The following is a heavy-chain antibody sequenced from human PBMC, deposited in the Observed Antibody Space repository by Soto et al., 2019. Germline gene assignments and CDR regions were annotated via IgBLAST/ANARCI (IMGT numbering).Heavy chain of an antibody. CDR3: ARSITTGGAY. D-gene: IGHD2-21*01. CDR1: GFTFSSYW. V-gene: IGHV3-7*01. CDR2: IKQDGSEK. Sequence: GGSLRLSCEASGFTFSSYWMSWVRQAPGKGLEWVASIKQDGSEKYYVDSVKGRFTISRDNAKNSLYLQMNSLRAEDTAVYYCARSITTGGAYWGQGTLVTVSS. J-gene: IGHJ4*02.